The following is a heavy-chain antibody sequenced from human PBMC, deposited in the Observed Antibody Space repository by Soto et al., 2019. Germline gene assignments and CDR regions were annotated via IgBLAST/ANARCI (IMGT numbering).Heavy chain of an antibody. CDR2: IYYSGST. CDR1: GGSISSGGYY. V-gene: IGHV4-31*03. J-gene: IGHJ6*02. D-gene: IGHD3-9*01. CDR3: ARDRRVLVIFDYYYYGMDV. Sequence: PSETLSLTCTVSGGSISSGGYYWSWIRQHPGKGLEWIGYIYYSGSTYYNPSLKSRVTISVDTSKNQFSLKLSSVTAADTAVYYCARDRRVLVIFDYYYYGMDVWGQGTTVTVSS.